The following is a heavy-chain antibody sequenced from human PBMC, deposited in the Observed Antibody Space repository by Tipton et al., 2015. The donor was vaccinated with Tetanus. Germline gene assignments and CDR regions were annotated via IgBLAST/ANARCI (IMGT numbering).Heavy chain of an antibody. V-gene: IGHV3-48*01. CDR2: ISKSSDTI. D-gene: IGHD3-10*01. CDR1: GFSFSSYS. J-gene: IGHJ4*02. Sequence: SLRLSCAASGFSFSSYSMNWIRQAPGKGLEWLSYISKSSDTIYYGDSVKGRFTISRDNSKNTLYLQMNRLRAEDTAVYFCATPPYYYGSGSTSDYWGQGTLVTVSS. CDR3: ATPPYYYGSGSTSDY.